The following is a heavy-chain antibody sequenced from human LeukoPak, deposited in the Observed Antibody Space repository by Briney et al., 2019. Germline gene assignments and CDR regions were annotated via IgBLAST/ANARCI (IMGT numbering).Heavy chain of an antibody. CDR3: ARQVGYSSSSRWFDP. V-gene: IGHV4-39*01. CDR1: SGSISSGSYY. D-gene: IGHD6-6*01. CDR2: IYYGGST. J-gene: IGHJ5*02. Sequence: KPSETLSLTCAVSSGSISSGSYYWAWVRQPPGKGLEWIGSIYYGGSTYYNPSLKSRVTISVDTSKNQFSLKVRSVTAADTSVYYCARQVGYSSSSRWFDPWGQGTLVTVSS.